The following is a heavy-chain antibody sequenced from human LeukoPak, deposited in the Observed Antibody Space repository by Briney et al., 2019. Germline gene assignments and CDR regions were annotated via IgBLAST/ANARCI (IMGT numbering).Heavy chain of an antibody. Sequence: SETLSLTCAVYGGSFSSYYWSWIRQPPGKGLEWIGYIYYSGSTNYNPSLKSRVTISVDTSKNQFSLKLSSVTAADTAVYYCASTRGGTVVTDDAFDIWGQGTMVTVSS. CDR1: GGSFSSYY. CDR3: ASTRGGTVVTDDAFDI. D-gene: IGHD4-23*01. CDR2: IYYSGST. V-gene: IGHV4-59*08. J-gene: IGHJ3*02.